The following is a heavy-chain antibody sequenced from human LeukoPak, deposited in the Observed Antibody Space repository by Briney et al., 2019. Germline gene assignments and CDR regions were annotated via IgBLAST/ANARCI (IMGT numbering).Heavy chain of an antibody. CDR2: ISGSGGST. CDR1: GFTFSSYA. CDR3: VRDTSWAFDI. J-gene: IGHJ3*02. V-gene: IGHV3-23*01. Sequence: GGSLRLSCAASGFTFSSYAMSWVRQAPGKGLEWVSAISGSGGSTYYADSVKGRFTISRDNAEKSLYMQMNSLRDEDTAVYYCVRDTSWAFDIWGQGTMVTVSS.